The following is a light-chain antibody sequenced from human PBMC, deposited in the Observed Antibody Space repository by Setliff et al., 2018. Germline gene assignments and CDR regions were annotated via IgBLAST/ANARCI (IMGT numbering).Light chain of an antibody. CDR3: GSYTSINTLLYI. J-gene: IGLJ1*01. CDR2: DVS. V-gene: IGLV2-14*01. CDR1: SGDVGGYDY. Sequence: QSVLTQPASVSGSPGQSITISCTGTSGDVGGYDYVSWYQQHPGKAPKLMICDVSNRPSGVSNRFSGSKSGNTASLTISGLQAEDEADYYCGSYTSINTLLYIFGTGTKVTVL.